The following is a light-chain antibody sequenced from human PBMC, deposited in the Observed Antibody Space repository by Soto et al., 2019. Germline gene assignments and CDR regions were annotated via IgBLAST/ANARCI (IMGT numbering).Light chain of an antibody. J-gene: IGKJ1*01. CDR1: ESVSTW. CDR3: HQYHTYPWT. V-gene: IGKV1-5*03. CDR2: RAF. Sequence: DIQMTQSPSTLSASVGDRVTLTCRASESVSTWLAWHQQKPGKAPKVLIYRAFSLDDGVPSRFSGSGSGTEFTLTISSLQPDDFASYYCHQYHTYPWTFGQGTKVEI.